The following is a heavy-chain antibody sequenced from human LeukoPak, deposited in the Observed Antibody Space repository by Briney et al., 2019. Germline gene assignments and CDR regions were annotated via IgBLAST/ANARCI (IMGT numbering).Heavy chain of an antibody. J-gene: IGHJ4*02. V-gene: IGHV3-23*01. CDR2: ISGSGGST. CDR1: GFTFSSYA. D-gene: IGHD3-10*01. Sequence: GGSLRLTCAASGFTFSSYAMSWVRQAPGKGLEWVSAISGSGGSTYYADSVKGRFTISRDNSKNTLYLQMNSLRAEDTAVYYCAKALSYGSGPYYFDYWGQGTLVTVSS. CDR3: AKALSYGSGPYYFDY.